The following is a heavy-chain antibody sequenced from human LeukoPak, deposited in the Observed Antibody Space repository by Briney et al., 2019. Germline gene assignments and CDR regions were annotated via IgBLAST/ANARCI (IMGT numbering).Heavy chain of an antibody. Sequence: PSETLSLTCAVYGGSFSGYYWSWIRQPPGKGLEWIGEINHSESTNYNPSLKSRVTISVDTSKNQFSLKLSSVTAADTAVYYCARVNSSGYYRPYGMDVWGQGTTVTVSS. J-gene: IGHJ6*02. D-gene: IGHD3-22*01. CDR2: INHSEST. CDR3: ARVNSSGYYRPYGMDV. V-gene: IGHV4-34*01. CDR1: GGSFSGYY.